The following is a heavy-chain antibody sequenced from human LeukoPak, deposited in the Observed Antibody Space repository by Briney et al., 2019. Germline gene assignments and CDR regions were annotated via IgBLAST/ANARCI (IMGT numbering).Heavy chain of an antibody. CDR1: GFTFDDYA. CDR2: ISWNSGSI. V-gene: IGHV3-9*01. J-gene: IGHJ4*02. D-gene: IGHD6-19*01. Sequence: GGSLRLSCAASGFTFDDYAMHWVRQAPGKGLEWVSGISWNSGSIDYADSVKGRFTISRNNAKNSLYLQMNSLRAEDTALYYCARATGYSSGWPLGYWGQGTLVTVSS. CDR3: ARATGYSSGWPLGY.